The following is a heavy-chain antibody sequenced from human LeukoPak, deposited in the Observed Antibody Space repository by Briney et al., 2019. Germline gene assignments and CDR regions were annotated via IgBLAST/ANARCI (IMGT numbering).Heavy chain of an antibody. Sequence: GASVKVSCKASGYTFTSYYMHWVRQAPGQGLEWMGIINPSGGSTSYAQKFQGRVTMTIDTSTNTAYMELRSLRSDDTAVYYCARDFCSGGSCYLLFDHWGQGTQVTVSS. CDR3: ARDFCSGGSCYLLFDH. J-gene: IGHJ4*02. V-gene: IGHV1-46*01. CDR2: INPSGGST. D-gene: IGHD2-15*01. CDR1: GYTFTSYY.